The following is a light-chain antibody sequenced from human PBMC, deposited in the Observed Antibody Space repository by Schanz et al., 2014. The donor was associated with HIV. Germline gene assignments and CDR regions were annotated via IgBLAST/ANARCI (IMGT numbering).Light chain of an antibody. J-gene: IGLJ2*01. V-gene: IGLV2-14*01. CDR1: SSDIGGYNY. Sequence: QSALTQPASVSGSPGQSITISCTGTSSDIGGYNYVSWYQQHSGKAPKLMIYDVSNRPSGVSNRLSGSKSGNTASLTLSGIQAEDEADYYCSSYTRSSTLGVVFGGGTKLTVL. CDR2: DVS. CDR3: SSYTRSSTLGVV.